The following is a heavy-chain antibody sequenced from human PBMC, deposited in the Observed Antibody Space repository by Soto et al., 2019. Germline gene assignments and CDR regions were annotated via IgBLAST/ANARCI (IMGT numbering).Heavy chain of an antibody. J-gene: IGHJ4*02. D-gene: IGHD3-16*01. CDR3: ARGTYDFDY. CDR1: GGSISSYY. CDR2: IYYSGST. Sequence: SETLSLTCTVSGGSISSYYWSWIRQPPGKGLEWIGYIYYSGSTNYNPSLKSRVTISVDTSKNQFSLKLSSVTAADTAVYYCARGTYDFDYWGQGTLVTVSS. V-gene: IGHV4-59*01.